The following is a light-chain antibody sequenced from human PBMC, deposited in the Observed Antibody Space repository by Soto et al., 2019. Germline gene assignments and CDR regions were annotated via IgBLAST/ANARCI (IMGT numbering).Light chain of an antibody. J-gene: IGKJ1*01. CDR2: EVS. V-gene: IGKV2-30*01. Sequence: DVVVTQSPLSLPVTLGQSASISCRSSQSLENSDGKTYLSWFKQRPGQSPRRLITEVSKRDSGSPERIRGSGLGNVFTLHISSVEAEDVGVYYCRQGRHLAWTFGQGNRVEIK. CDR1: QSLENSDGKTY. CDR3: RQGRHLAWT.